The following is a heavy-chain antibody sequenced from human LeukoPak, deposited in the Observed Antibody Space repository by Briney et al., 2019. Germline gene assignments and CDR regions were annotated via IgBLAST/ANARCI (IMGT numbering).Heavy chain of an antibody. V-gene: IGHV1-2*02. CDR1: GYTFTGYY. CDR2: INPNSGGT. D-gene: IGHD6-6*01. CDR3: ARVWLRSSSSDHLKGRDAFDI. Sequence: ASVKVSCKASGYTFTGYYMHWVRQAPGQGLEWMGWINPNSGGTNYAQKFQGRVTMTRDTSISTAYMELSRLRSDDAAVYYCARVWLRSSSSDHLKGRDAFDIWGQGTMVTVSS. J-gene: IGHJ3*02.